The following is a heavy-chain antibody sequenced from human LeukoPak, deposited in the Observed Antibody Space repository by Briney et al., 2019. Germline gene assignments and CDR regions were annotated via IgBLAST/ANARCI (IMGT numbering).Heavy chain of an antibody. V-gene: IGHV1-18*01. CDR3: ARNRGFIYYDSGTYQGGSWYFDY. CDR2: ISAYSGNT. J-gene: IGHJ4*02. CDR1: GYTFTTYG. D-gene: IGHD3-22*01. Sequence: GASVKVSCKASGYTFTTYGISWVRQAPGQGLEWMGWISAYSGNTDSAQKFQGRVTMTTDTSTTTAYMELWSLRSDDTAVYYCARNRGFIYYDSGTYQGGSWYFDYWGQGTLVTVSS.